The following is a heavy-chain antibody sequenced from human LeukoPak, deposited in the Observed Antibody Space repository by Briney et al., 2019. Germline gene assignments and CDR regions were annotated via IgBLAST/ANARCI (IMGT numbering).Heavy chain of an antibody. CDR1: GGSISSGGYY. V-gene: IGHV4-31*03. CDR3: ARDSITMPYYFDY. D-gene: IGHD3-10*01. CDR2: IYYSGST. Sequence: SETLSLTCTVSGGSISSGGYYWSWIRQHAGKGLEWIGYIYYSGSTYYNPSLKSRVTISVDTSKNQFSLKLSSVTAADTAVYYCARDSITMPYYFDYWGRGTLVTVSS. J-gene: IGHJ4*02.